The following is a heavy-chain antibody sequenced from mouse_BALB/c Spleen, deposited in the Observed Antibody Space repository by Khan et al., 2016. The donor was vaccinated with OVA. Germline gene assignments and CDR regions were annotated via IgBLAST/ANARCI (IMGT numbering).Heavy chain of an antibody. J-gene: IGHJ2*01. CDR2: ISYSGNT. V-gene: IGHV3-2*02. Sequence: VQLKESGPGLVKPSQSLSLTCTVTGYSITSGYGWNWIRQFPGNKLEWMGYISYSGNTNYNPSLKSRISITRDTSKNQFFLQLNSVTTEDTATYYCVRTARIKYWGQGTTLTVSS. D-gene: IGHD1-2*01. CDR1: GYSITSGYG. CDR3: VRTARIKY.